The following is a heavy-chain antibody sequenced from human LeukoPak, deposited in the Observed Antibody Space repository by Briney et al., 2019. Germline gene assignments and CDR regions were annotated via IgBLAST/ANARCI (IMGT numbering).Heavy chain of an antibody. CDR2: IDLGNDNT. Sequence: ASVKVSCKASGYTFTSYTMHWVRQAPGQTLEWMGWIDLGNDNTKYSERFKGRVSFTSDTSASTAYMELSSLGSEDTAVYYCARLGLGRDWGQGTLVTVSS. V-gene: IGHV1-3*01. CDR3: ARLGLGRD. CDR1: GYTFTSYT. D-gene: IGHD7-27*01. J-gene: IGHJ4*02.